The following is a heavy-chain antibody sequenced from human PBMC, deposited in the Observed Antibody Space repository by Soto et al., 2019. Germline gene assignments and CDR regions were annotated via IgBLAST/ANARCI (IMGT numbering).Heavy chain of an antibody. CDR1: GGTFSSYA. CDR2: IIPIFGTA. J-gene: IGHJ6*02. CDR3: ARDPIPGDQGSHTIYYGMDV. Sequence: QVQLVQSGAEVKKPGSSVKVSCKASGGTFSSYAISWVRQAPGQGLEWMGGIIPIFGTANYAQKFQGRVTITADESXXTXYTXLSSLRSEDTAVYYCARDPIPGDQGSHTIYYGMDVWGQGTTVTVSS. V-gene: IGHV1-69*12. D-gene: IGHD7-27*01.